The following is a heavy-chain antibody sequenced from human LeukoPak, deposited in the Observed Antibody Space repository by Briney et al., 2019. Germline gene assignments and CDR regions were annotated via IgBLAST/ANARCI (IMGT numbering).Heavy chain of an antibody. CDR1: GGTFSSYA. V-gene: IGHV1-69*04. J-gene: IGHJ4*02. D-gene: IGHD6-19*01. CDR3: ASSAESGSGWLKPFDY. Sequence: SVKVSCKASGGTFSSYAISWVRQAPGQGLEWMGRIIPILGIANYAQKFQGRVTITADKSTSTAYMELSSLRSEDTAVYYCASSAESGSGWLKPFDYWGQGTLVTVSS. CDR2: IIPILGIA.